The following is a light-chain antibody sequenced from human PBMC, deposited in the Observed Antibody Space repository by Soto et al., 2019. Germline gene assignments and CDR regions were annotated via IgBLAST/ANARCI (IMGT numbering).Light chain of an antibody. J-gene: IGLJ1*01. CDR3: NSYTSRYTFV. V-gene: IGLV2-14*01. CDR1: SSDVGGYNY. CDR2: EVN. Sequence: QSALTQPASVSGSPGQSITISCTGTSSDVGGYNYVSWYQQHPGKAPKLMIYEVNNRPSEVSNRFSGSKSGSTASLTISGLQPEDEADYYCNSYTSRYTFVLGTGTKVTVL.